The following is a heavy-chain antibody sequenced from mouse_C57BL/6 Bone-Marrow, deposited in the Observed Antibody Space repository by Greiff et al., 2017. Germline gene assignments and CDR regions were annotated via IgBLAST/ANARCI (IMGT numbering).Heavy chain of an antibody. CDR2: IWSGGST. D-gene: IGHD2-2*01. J-gene: IGHJ4*01. CDR1: GFSLTSYG. V-gene: IGHV2-2*01. Sequence: VKLQESGPGLVQPSQSLSITCTVSGFSLTSYGVHWVRQSPGTGLEWLGVIWSGGSTDYNAAFISRLSISKDNSKSQVFFKMNSLQADDTAIYYCARNGYDDGRFYAMDYWGQGTSVTVSS. CDR3: ARNGYDDGRFYAMDY.